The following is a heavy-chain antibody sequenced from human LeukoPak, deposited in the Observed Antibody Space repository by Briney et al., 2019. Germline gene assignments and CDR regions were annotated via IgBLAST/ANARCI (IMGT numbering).Heavy chain of an antibody. V-gene: IGHV4-4*07. J-gene: IGHJ4*02. CDR2: IYTSGCT. CDR1: GGSISSYY. D-gene: IGHD3-22*01. CDR3: ARARVADYYDSSGYYYIFDY. Sequence: PSETLSLTXSVSGGSISSYYWSWIRQPAGKGMEWIGRIYTSGCTNYNPSLKSRVTMSVDTFKNHFSLKLSSVAAADTAVYYCARARVADYYDSSGYYYIFDYWGQGTLVTVSS.